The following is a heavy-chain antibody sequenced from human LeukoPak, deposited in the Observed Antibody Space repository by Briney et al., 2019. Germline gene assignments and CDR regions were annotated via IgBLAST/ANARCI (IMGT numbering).Heavy chain of an antibody. CDR3: ARALKFGSGSYSYYYYGMDV. CDR1: GGSFSGYY. D-gene: IGHD3-10*01. CDR2: INHSGST. J-gene: IGHJ6*02. Sequence: SETLSLTCAVYGGSFSGYYWSWIRQPPGKGLEWIGEINHSGSTNYNPSLKSRVTISVDTSKNQFSLKLSSVTAADTAVYYCARALKFGSGSYSYYYYGMDVWGQATTVTVSS. V-gene: IGHV4-34*01.